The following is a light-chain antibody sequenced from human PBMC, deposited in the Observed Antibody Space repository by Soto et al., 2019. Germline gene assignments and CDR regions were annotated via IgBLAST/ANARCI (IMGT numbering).Light chain of an antibody. CDR1: QTVSRY. V-gene: IGKV3-11*01. J-gene: IGKJ4*01. Sequence: VLTQSPATLSLSPGERATLSCRASQTVSRYLAWYQQKPGQAPRLLIYYASNRATGIPARFSGRGSGTDYTLTISRLEPEDFAVYYCQERSTSHSFTFGGGTKVEIK. CDR3: QERSTSHSFT. CDR2: YAS.